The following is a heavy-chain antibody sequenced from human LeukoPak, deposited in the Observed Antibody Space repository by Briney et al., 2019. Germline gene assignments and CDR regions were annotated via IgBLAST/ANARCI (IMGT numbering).Heavy chain of an antibody. J-gene: IGHJ4*02. V-gene: IGHV3-11*01. D-gene: IGHD2-8*01. Sequence: GESLRLSCAASGFTFSDYYMSWIRQAPGKGPEWDSYISSSGSTIYYADSVKGRFTISRDNSKNTLYLQMNSLRAEDTAVYYCAKSGRNGRLYYFDYWGQGTLVTVSS. CDR3: AKSGRNGRLYYFDY. CDR1: GFTFSDYY. CDR2: ISSSGSTI.